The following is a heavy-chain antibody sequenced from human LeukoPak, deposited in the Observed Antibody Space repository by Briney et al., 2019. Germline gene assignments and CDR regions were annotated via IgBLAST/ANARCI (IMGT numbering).Heavy chain of an antibody. CDR3: ARVGFESSSWQYYYGMDV. J-gene: IGHJ6*02. CDR2: ISSSSSYI. D-gene: IGHD6-13*01. Sequence: KAGGSLRLSCAASGFTFSSYSMNWHRQAPGQGLEWVSSISSSSSYIYYADSVKGRFTISRDNAKNSLYLQMNSLRAEDTAVYYCARVGFESSSWQYYYGMDVWGQGTPVTVSS. CDR1: GFTFSSYS. V-gene: IGHV3-21*01.